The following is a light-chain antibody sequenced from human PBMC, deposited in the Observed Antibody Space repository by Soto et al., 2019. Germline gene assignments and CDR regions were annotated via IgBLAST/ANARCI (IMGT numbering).Light chain of an antibody. J-gene: IGKJ1*01. CDR2: GAS. V-gene: IGKV3-15*01. CDR1: QSVGSI. Sequence: EIVMTQSPATLSVSPGERATLSCRASQSVGSILAWYQQKPGQAPRLLIYGASTRATGVPARFSGSGSGTEFTLSISSLQSEDFAVYYCQQYHNWPQTFGQGTKVDIK. CDR3: QQYHNWPQT.